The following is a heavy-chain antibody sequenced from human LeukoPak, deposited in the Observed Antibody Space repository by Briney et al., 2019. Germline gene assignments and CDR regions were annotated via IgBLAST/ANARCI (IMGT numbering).Heavy chain of an antibody. CDR2: IYPGDSDT. V-gene: IGHV5-51*01. CDR1: GYPFTNYW. CDR3: ARQRSYYDSSGYYYAFDI. Sequence: GESLKISCKGGGYPFTNYWIGWVRQLPGKGLEWMGIIYPGDSDTRYSPSFQGQVTISADKSISTAYLQWSSLKASDTAMYYCARQRSYYDSSGYYYAFDIWGQGTMVTVSS. J-gene: IGHJ3*02. D-gene: IGHD3-22*01.